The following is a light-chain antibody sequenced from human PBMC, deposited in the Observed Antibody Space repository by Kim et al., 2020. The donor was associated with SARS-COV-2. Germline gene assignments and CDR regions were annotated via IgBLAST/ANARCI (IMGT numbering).Light chain of an antibody. Sequence: ALGQTVRITCQGDSLRSYYASWYQQKPGQAPVLVIYNNNNRPSGFPDRFSGSTSGDTASLTITGAHADDEADYYCNSRDSSGNRLVFGGGTQLTVL. CDR2: NNN. V-gene: IGLV3-19*01. CDR3: NSRDSSGNRLV. J-gene: IGLJ3*02. CDR1: SLRSYY.